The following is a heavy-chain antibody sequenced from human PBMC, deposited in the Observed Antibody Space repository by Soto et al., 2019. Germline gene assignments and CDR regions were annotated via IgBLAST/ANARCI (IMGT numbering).Heavy chain of an antibody. CDR3: AKVGTGRAFDI. J-gene: IGHJ3*02. CDR2: IYSGGST. CDR1: GFTVSINY. Sequence: PGGSLRLSCAASGFTVSINYMSWVRQAPGKGLEWVSVIYSGGSTYYADSVKGRFTISRDNSKNTLYLQMNSLRAEDTAVYYCAKVGTGRAFDIWGQGTMVTVSS. D-gene: IGHD7-27*01. V-gene: IGHV3-66*01.